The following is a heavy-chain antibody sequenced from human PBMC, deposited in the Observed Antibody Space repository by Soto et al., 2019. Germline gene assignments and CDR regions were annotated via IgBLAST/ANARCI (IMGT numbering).Heavy chain of an antibody. Sequence: EVQLVESGGGLVKPGQSLRLSCTASGFNFSAYGMSWVRQAPGKGLEWVSSITFSSLYIYYAESVRGRFVISRDDSNNTLFLQMDSLNTEDTAFYYCARSGDVAVGWFDPWGQGTQVTVSS. V-gene: IGHV3-21*02. CDR2: ITFSSLYI. CDR3: ARSGDVAVGWFDP. J-gene: IGHJ5*02. D-gene: IGHD3-10*01. CDR1: GFNFSAYG.